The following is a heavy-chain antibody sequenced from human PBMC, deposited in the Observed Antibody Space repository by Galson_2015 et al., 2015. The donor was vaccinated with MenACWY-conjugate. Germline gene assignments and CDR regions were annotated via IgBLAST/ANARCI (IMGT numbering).Heavy chain of an antibody. CDR1: GYTFTTYG. CDR2: ISGSHGST. D-gene: IGHD1-26*01. J-gene: IGHJ6*02. V-gene: IGHV1-18*04. Sequence: QSGAEVKKPGASVKVSCKASGYTFTTYGVTWVRQAPGQGLEWMGGISGSHGSTNYAQKFRGRVTMTTETSTSTAYMELRSLRSDDTAVYYCAREWGIVGANIPWGTDVWGQGTTVTVSS. CDR3: AREWGIVGANIPWGTDV.